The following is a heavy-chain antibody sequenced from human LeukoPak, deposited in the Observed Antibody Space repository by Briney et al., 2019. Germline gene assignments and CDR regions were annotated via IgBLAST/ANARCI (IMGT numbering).Heavy chain of an antibody. CDR3: ARAHLSSSSTGYMDV. J-gene: IGHJ6*03. D-gene: IGHD6-6*01. CDR1: GYTFTSYD. CDR2: INLNSGGT. Sequence: ASVKVSCKASGYTFTSYDINWVRQATGQGLEWMGWINLNSGGTNYAQKFQGRVTMTRDTSISTAYMELSRLRSDDTAVYYGARAHLSSSSTGYMDVWGKGTTVTVSS. V-gene: IGHV1-2*02.